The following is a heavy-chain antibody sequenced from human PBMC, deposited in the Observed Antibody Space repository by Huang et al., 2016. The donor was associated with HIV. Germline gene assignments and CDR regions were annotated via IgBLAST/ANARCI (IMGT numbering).Heavy chain of an antibody. CDR2: IKHSEST. CDR1: GGSFSGYY. J-gene: IGHJ6*03. CDR3: ARGQGGYYYYYMDV. Sequence: QVQLQQWGAGLLRPSETLYLTCAVYGGSFSGYYWTGIIQPPGKGLEWIGDIKHSESTNYTPSLKSRVTISVYKSRNQFSLTLTSVTAADTAVYYCARGQGGYYYYYMDVWGKGTTVTVSS. V-gene: IGHV4-34*01.